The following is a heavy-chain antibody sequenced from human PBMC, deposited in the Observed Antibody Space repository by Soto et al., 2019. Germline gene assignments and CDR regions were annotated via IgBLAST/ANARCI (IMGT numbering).Heavy chain of an antibody. CDR2: IYNSGST. CDR3: GRDWVGVPAANRRLDP. Sequence: SETLSLPCTVSGDSFTRKFWTWIRQSPGKGLEWIGYIYNSGSTNYNPSLKSRVTISVDTSNNQFSLKLSSVTAADTAVYYCGRDWVGVPAANRRLDPWGQGTLVTVSS. CDR1: GDSFTRKF. V-gene: IGHV4-59*01. J-gene: IGHJ5*02. D-gene: IGHD2-2*01.